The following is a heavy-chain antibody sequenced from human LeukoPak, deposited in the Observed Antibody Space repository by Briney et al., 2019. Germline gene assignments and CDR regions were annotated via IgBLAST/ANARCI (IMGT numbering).Heavy chain of an antibody. CDR3: ARDLGPQLWYYDSSGYDRFGY. CDR2: INPSGGST. CDR1: GYTFTSYY. D-gene: IGHD3-22*01. J-gene: IGHJ4*02. V-gene: IGHV1-46*01. Sequence: GASVKVSCKASGYTFTSYYMHWVRQAPGQGLEWMGIINPSGGSTSYAQKFQGRVTMTRGMSTSTVYMELSSLRSEDTAVYYCARDLGPQLWYYDSSGYDRFGYWGQGTLVTVSS.